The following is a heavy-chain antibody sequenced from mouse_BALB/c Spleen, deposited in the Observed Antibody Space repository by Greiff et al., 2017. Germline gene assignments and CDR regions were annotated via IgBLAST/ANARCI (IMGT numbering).Heavy chain of an antibody. CDR3: ASGDYGSSFDY. V-gene: IGHV14-3*02. CDR2: IDPANGNT. Sequence: VQLQQSGAELVKPGASVKLSCTASGFNIKDTYMHWVKQRPEQGLEWIGRIDPANGNTKYDPKFQGKATITADTSSNTAYLQLSSLTSEDTAVYYCASGDYGSSFDYWGQGTTLTVAS. J-gene: IGHJ2*01. D-gene: IGHD1-1*01. CDR1: GFNIKDTY.